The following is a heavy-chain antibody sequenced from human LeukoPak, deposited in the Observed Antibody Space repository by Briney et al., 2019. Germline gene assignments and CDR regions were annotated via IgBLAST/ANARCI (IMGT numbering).Heavy chain of an antibody. D-gene: IGHD2-15*01. V-gene: IGHV4-31*03. CDR2: IYYSGST. CDR1: GGSISSGGYY. CDR3: ARDKSSGGFNYNWFDP. J-gene: IGHJ5*02. Sequence: SETLSLTCTVSGGSISSGGYYWSWIRQHPGKGLEGIVYIYYSGSTYYNPSLKSRVTISVDTSKNQFSLKLSSVTAADTAVYYCARDKSSGGFNYNWFDPWGQGTLVTVSS.